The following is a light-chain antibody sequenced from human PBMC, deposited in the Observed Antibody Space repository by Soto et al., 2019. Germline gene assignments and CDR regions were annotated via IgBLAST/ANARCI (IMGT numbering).Light chain of an antibody. V-gene: IGLV2-8*01. CDR2: EVY. CDR1: FNDVGGYNY. CDR3: SPYVGNNNLV. J-gene: IGLJ3*02. Sequence: QSALTQPPSASGSPGQSVTISCTGTFNDVGGYNYVSWYQQHPGKAPKVIIYEVYKRPSGVPDRFSGSKSGKTASLTVSGLQASDEAYYYCSPYVGNNNLVFGGGTKLTVL.